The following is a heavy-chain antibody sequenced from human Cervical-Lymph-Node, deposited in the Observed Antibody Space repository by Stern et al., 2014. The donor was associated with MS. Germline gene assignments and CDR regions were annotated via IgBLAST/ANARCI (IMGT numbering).Heavy chain of an antibody. D-gene: IGHD1-1*01. Sequence: QVQLQQWGAGLLRPSETLSLTCAVHGASFTDNYWSWIRQTPGKGLEWIGEISHSVKAHHNPSIMSRDPLSGDTSKTQFSLNLNSVTAADTAVYYCARERKVERSARVFVSFDVWGQGTLLTVSS. CDR2: ISHSVKA. V-gene: IGHV4-34*01. CDR3: ARERKVERSARVFVSFDV. J-gene: IGHJ3*01. CDR1: GASFTDNY.